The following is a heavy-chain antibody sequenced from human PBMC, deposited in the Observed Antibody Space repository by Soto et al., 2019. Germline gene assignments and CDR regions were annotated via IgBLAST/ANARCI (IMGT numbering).Heavy chain of an antibody. Sequence: GGSLRLSCAASGFTFSSYAMSWVRQALGKGLEWVSAISGSGGSTYYADSVKGRLTISRDNSKNTLYLQMNSLRAEETAVYYWAKEYRLRIGDAYFDSRGKGPRVTVSS. J-gene: IGHJ4*02. D-gene: IGHD3-10*01. CDR2: ISGSGGST. CDR1: GFTFSSYA. V-gene: IGHV3-23*01. CDR3: AKEYRLRIGDAYFDS.